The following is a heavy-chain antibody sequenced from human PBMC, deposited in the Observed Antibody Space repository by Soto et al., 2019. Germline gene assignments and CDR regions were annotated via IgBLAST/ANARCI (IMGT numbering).Heavy chain of an antibody. V-gene: IGHV3-30*18. Sequence: QVQLVESGGGVVQPGRSLRLSCAASGFTFSSYGMHWVRQAPGKGLGWVAVISYDGSNKYYADSVKGRFTISRDNSKNTLYLQMNSLRAEDTAVYYCAKDGSSDILTGELGYYGMDVWGQGTTVTVSS. J-gene: IGHJ6*02. CDR3: AKDGSSDILTGELGYYGMDV. D-gene: IGHD3-9*01. CDR1: GFTFSSYG. CDR2: ISYDGSNK.